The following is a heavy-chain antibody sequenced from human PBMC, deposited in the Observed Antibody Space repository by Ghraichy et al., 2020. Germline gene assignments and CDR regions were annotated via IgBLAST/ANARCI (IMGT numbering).Heavy chain of an antibody. CDR3: ARRSSSLYYFDY. D-gene: IGHD6-13*01. CDR1: GYSFTNYW. J-gene: IGHJ4*02. V-gene: IGHV5-51*01. CDR2: IYPGDSDT. Sequence: GESLNISCKGSGYSFTNYWIAWVRQMPGQGLEWMGIIYPGDSDTRYSPSFQGQVTISADKSISAAYLQWSSLKASDTAMYYCARRSSSLYYFDYWGQGTLVTVSP.